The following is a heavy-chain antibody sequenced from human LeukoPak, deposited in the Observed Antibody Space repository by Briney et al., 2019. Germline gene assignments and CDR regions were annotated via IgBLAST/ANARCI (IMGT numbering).Heavy chain of an antibody. D-gene: IGHD2-2*01. CDR3: ARSGLEPPGRDIVVVPAADYFYYYMDV. V-gene: IGHV4-30-2*01. CDR1: GGSISSGGYY. CDR2: IYHSGST. Sequence: SETLSLTCTVSGGSISSGGYYWSWIRQPPGKGLEWIGYIYHSGSTYYNPSLKSRVAISVDRSKNQFSLKLSSVTAADTAVYYCARSGLEPPGRDIVVVPAADYFYYYMDVWGKGTTVTVSS. J-gene: IGHJ6*03.